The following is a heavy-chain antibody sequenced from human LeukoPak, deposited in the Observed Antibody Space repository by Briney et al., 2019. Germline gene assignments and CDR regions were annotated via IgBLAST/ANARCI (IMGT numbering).Heavy chain of an antibody. Sequence: AETLSLLCTLSGRSLNTHNYYWGWIRQPPGRGREWFGSIYYSGSLCYNPSLKSRVTISVDTSKNQCSLKLSAVTAADTAVCYCARLLVVEEYFDYWGEGTLVTASS. CDR1: GRSLNTHNYY. D-gene: IGHD3-22*01. CDR2: IYYSGSL. J-gene: IGHJ4*02. CDR3: ARLLVVEEYFDY. V-gene: IGHV4-39*01.